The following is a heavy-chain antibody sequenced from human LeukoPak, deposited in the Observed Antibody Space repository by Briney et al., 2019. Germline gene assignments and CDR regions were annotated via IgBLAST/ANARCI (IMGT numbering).Heavy chain of an antibody. V-gene: IGHV3-7*01. Sequence: GGSLRLSCAASGFTFSSYWMTWVRQAPGKGLEWVSNISGDGSIAYYAHSVRGRFTISRDNAKDALYLQMNSLRVDDTAIYYCARDPIVGDTGGGDYWGQGTLVTVSS. CDR1: GFTFSSYW. CDR2: ISGDGSIA. J-gene: IGHJ4*02. D-gene: IGHD1-26*01. CDR3: ARDPIVGDTGGGDY.